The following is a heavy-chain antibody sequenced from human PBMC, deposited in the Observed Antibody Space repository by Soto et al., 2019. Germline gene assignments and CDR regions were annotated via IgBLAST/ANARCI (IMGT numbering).Heavy chain of an antibody. CDR2: INSSGST. CDR1: SGSISSSSNH. D-gene: IGHD5-18*01. J-gene: IGHJ4*02. Sequence: PSETLSLTCTVSSGSISSSSNHWGWIRQPPGKGLEWIGNINSSGSTHYNPSLQNRVTISIDTSKNQVSLKVNSVTAADTAVYNCARDHPHSYGVYYFDYWGQGTLVTVSS. CDR3: ARDHPHSYGVYYFDY. V-gene: IGHV4-39*07.